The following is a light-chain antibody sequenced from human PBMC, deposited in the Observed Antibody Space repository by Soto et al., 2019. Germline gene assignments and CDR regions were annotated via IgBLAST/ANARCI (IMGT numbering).Light chain of an antibody. CDR2: AAS. CDR3: QQSFSPHIA. J-gene: IGKJ5*01. V-gene: IGKV1-39*01. CDR1: RSIGNN. Sequence: EIQVTQSPTSLSASVGDRVTITCRASRSIGNNLNWYQQRPGKAPQPLIYAASSLQSGVPSRFSGSSSGTDFTLTINGLQPEDFATYYCQQSFSPHIAFGQGTRL.